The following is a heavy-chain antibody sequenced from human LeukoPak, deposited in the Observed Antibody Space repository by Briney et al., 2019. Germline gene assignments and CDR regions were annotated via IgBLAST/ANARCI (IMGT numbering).Heavy chain of an antibody. CDR2: IYYTGSS. J-gene: IGHJ6*02. Sequence: SETLSLTCTVSGGSISSSDYYWGWIRQPPGKGLEWIGNIYYTGSSSYNSSLKSRVTISVDTSKNQFSLKLSSVTAADTAVYYCARDSAYGDYYYGMDVWGQGTTVTVSS. V-gene: IGHV4-39*07. CDR3: ARDSAYGDYYYGMDV. CDR1: GGSISSSDYY. D-gene: IGHD4-17*01.